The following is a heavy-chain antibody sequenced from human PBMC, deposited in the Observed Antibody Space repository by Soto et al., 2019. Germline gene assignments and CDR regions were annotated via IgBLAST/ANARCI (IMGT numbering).Heavy chain of an antibody. Sequence: GASVKVSCKASGGTFSSYAISWVRHAPGQGLEWMGGIIPIFGTANYAQKFQGRVTITADESTSTAYMELSSLRSEDTAVYYCARTRVTTLDYFDYWGQGTLVTVSS. D-gene: IGHD4-17*01. J-gene: IGHJ4*02. V-gene: IGHV1-69*13. CDR1: GGTFSSYA. CDR3: ARTRVTTLDYFDY. CDR2: IIPIFGTA.